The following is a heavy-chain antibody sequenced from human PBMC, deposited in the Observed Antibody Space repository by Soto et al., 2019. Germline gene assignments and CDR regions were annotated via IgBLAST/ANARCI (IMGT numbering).Heavy chain of an antibody. CDR1: GFAYGSYP. V-gene: IGHV3-23*01. J-gene: IGHJ4*02. CDR3: AKVKGGDWSFDY. D-gene: IGHD2-21*02. CDR2: ISGSGGDT. Sequence: GGSLRLSCAASGFAYGSYPMSWVRQAPGKGLEWVSTISGSGGDTYYAESVKGRLTISRDNSKNTLYLQMNSLRAEDTAVYYCAKVKGGDWSFDYWGQGTLVTVSS.